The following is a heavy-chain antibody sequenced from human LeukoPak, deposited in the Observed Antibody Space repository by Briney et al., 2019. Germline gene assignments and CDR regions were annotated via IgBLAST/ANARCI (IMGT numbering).Heavy chain of an antibody. D-gene: IGHD2-15*01. J-gene: IGHJ6*02. CDR2: IYTSGST. Sequence: SETLSLTCAVYGGSFSGYYWSWIRQPAGKGLEWIGRIYTSGSTNYNPSLKSRVTMSVDTSKNQFSLKLSSVTAADTAVYYCAREALDCSGGSCYFPGYYYYGMDVWGQGTTVTVSS. V-gene: IGHV4-4*07. CDR1: GGSFSGYY. CDR3: AREALDCSGGSCYFPGYYYYGMDV.